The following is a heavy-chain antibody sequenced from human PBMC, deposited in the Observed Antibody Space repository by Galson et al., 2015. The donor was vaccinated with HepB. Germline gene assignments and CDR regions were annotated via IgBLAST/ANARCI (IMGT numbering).Heavy chain of an antibody. Sequence: ETLSLTCTVSGGSISSYYWSWIRQPPGKGLEWIGYIYYSGSTNYNPSLKSRVTISVDTSKNQFSLKLSSVTAADTAVYYCAREKGLEYSSSSGGYYYYYYMDVWGKGTTVTVSS. CDR3: AREKGLEYSSSSGGYYYYYYMDV. V-gene: IGHV4-59*01. D-gene: IGHD6-6*01. CDR2: IYYSGST. CDR1: GGSISSYY. J-gene: IGHJ6*03.